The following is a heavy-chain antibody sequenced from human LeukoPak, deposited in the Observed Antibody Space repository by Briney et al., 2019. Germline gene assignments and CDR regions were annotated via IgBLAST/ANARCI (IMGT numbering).Heavy chain of an antibody. D-gene: IGHD3-22*01. CDR2: ISAYNGNT. V-gene: IGHV1-18*01. CDR3: ARDFPSYYHDSSGYLGAFDI. CDR1: GYTFTSYG. Sequence: ASVKVSCKASGYTFTSYGISWVRQAPGQGLEWMGWISAYNGNTNYAQKLQGRVTMTTDTSTSTAYMELRSLRSDDTAVYYCARDFPSYYHDSSGYLGAFDIWGQGTMVTVSS. J-gene: IGHJ3*02.